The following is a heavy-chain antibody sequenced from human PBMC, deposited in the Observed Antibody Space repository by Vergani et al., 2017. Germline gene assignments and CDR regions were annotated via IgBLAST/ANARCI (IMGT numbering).Heavy chain of an antibody. Sequence: EVQLLESGGGLVQRGGSLRLSCAASGFIFSSYAMSWVRQAPGKGLEWVSGISGSDGSTYYADSVKGRFTISRDSSKNTLYLQMNSLSAGDTAVYYCAKANPRNSGYDYLYYYHAMDVWGQGTTVTVSS. D-gene: IGHD5-12*01. CDR3: AKANPRNSGYDYLYYYHAMDV. V-gene: IGHV3-23*01. CDR1: GFIFSSYA. J-gene: IGHJ6*02. CDR2: ISGSDGST.